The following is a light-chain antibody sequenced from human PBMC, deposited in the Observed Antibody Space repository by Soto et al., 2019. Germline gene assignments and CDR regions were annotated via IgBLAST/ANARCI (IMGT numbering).Light chain of an antibody. Sequence: SYELTQPPSVSVAPGKTARITCGGNNIGSKSVHWYQQKPGQAPVLVIYYDSDRPSGIPERCSGSNSGNTATLTISRVEAVDEADYYCQVWDSSSDRDVVFGGGTKLTVL. V-gene: IGLV3-21*04. J-gene: IGLJ2*01. CDR3: QVWDSSSDRDVV. CDR2: YDS. CDR1: NIGSKS.